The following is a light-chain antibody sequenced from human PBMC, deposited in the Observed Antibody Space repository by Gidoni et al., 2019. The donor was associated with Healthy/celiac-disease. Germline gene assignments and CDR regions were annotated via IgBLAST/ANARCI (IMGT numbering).Light chain of an antibody. Sequence: TLAPGTLSLSPGERATLSCRASLSVSSSYLAWYQQKPGQDPRLLIYGASSRATGIPHRFSGSGSGTDFTLTISRLGPEDFAVYYCQQYGSSPPAFTFGPGTKVDIK. J-gene: IGKJ3*01. CDR3: QQYGSSPPAFT. CDR1: LSVSSSY. CDR2: GAS. V-gene: IGKV3-20*01.